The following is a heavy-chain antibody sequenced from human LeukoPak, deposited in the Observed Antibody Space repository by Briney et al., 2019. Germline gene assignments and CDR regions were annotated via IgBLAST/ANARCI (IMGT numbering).Heavy chain of an antibody. CDR1: GLTFSYYW. D-gene: IGHD2-2*01. V-gene: IGHV3-74*01. J-gene: IGHJ6*01. Sequence: GGSVRLSCAASGLTFSYYWMHWVSQAPGKGLVWVSRIKSDGSITEYADSVKGRFTISRDNAKNSLYLQMNSLRAEDTAVYYCAREYCSSTSCYGLDVWGHRITVTVSS. CDR2: IKSDGSIT. CDR3: AREYCSSTSCYGLDV.